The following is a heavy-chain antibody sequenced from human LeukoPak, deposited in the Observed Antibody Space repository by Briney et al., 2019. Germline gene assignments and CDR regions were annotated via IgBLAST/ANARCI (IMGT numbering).Heavy chain of an antibody. CDR1: GGSISSSSYY. V-gene: IGHV4-39*01. D-gene: IGHD5-18*01. CDR3: ATVYSPAKVTEGTYYFDY. Sequence: SETLSLTCTVSGGSISSSSYYWGWIRQPPGKGLEWIGSIYYSGSTYYNPSLKSRVTISVDTSKNQFSLKLSSVTAADTAVYYCATVYSPAKVTEGTYYFDYWGQGTLVTVSS. CDR2: IYYSGST. J-gene: IGHJ4*02.